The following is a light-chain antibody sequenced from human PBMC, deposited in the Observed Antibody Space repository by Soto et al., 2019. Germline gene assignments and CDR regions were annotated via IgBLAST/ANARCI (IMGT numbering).Light chain of an antibody. Sequence: QSFLTHPPSSSGTPGQRVNISCSGSSSNIGSNYVYWYRQFPGTAPKLLIQRNNQRPSGVPARFSGSKSGTSASLAISGLRSEDEADYYCGGWDDSLSGPVFGGGTKVTVL. CDR2: RNN. CDR1: SSNIGSNY. CDR3: GGWDDSLSGPV. J-gene: IGLJ2*01. V-gene: IGLV1-47*01.